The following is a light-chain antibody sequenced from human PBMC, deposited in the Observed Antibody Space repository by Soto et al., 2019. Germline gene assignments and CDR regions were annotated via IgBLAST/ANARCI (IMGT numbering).Light chain of an antibody. Sequence: QSALTQPRSVSGSPGQSVTISCSGTSSDVGEYDYVSWYQHHPGKAPKLMIFDVSQRPSGVPDRFSGSKSGNTASLTISGLQAEDEADYYCSSYTDSSNYVFGTGTKLTVL. V-gene: IGLV2-11*01. J-gene: IGLJ1*01. CDR3: SSYTDSSNYV. CDR1: SSDVGEYDY. CDR2: DVS.